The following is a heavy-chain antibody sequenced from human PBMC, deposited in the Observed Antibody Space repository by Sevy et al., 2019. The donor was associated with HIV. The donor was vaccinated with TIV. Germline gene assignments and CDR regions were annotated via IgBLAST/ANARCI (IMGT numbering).Heavy chain of an antibody. Sequence: GGSLRLSCAASGFTFSDYYMSWIRQAPGKGLEWVSYISSSGSTIYYAHSVKGRFTISRDNAKNSLYLQMNSLRAEDTAVYYCARAYDSSGYPGRSYYYGMDVWGQATTVTVSS. CDR1: GFTFSDYY. CDR2: ISSSGSTI. J-gene: IGHJ6*02. D-gene: IGHD3-22*01. V-gene: IGHV3-11*04. CDR3: ARAYDSSGYPGRSYYYGMDV.